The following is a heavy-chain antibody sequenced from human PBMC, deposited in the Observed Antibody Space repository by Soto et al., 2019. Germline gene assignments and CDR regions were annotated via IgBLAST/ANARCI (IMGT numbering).Heavy chain of an antibody. CDR1: GGTFSSYA. CDR3: ARASSLLLANDAFDI. CDR2: IIPIFGTA. J-gene: IGHJ3*02. Sequence: SVRVSCKASGGTFSSYAISWVRQAPVQGLEWMGGIIPIFGTANYAQKFQGRVTITADESTSTAYMELGSLRSEDTAVYYCARASSLLLANDAFDIWGQGTMVTVSS. D-gene: IGHD3-22*01. V-gene: IGHV1-69*13.